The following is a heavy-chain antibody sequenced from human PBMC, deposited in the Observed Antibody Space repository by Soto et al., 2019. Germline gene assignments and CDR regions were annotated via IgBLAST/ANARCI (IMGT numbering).Heavy chain of an antibody. Sequence: SETLSLTCAVYVGSFDGYYWSWIRQPPGKGLEWIGEINHSGSTNQNPSLKSRVTISVDTSKNQFSLKLKSVTAADTAVYYCARGSTMIVAAKGDARDKKYFDYWGQGTLVTVSS. CDR3: ARGSTMIVAAKGDARDKKYFDY. CDR2: INHSGST. D-gene: IGHD3-22*01. J-gene: IGHJ4*02. CDR1: VGSFDGYY. V-gene: IGHV4-34*01.